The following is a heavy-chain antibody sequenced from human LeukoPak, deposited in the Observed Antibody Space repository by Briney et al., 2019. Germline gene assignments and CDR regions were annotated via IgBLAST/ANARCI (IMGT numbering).Heavy chain of an antibody. CDR3: ARGQYCGNF. D-gene: IGHD2-15*01. Sequence: PSEILSLTCTVSGGSISSSSYYWGWIRQPPGKGLEWIGSIYYSGSTYYNPSLKSRVTISVDTSKNQFSLNLSSVTAADTAVYYCARGQYCGNFWGQGTLVTVSS. CDR1: GGSISSSSYY. CDR2: IYYSGST. V-gene: IGHV4-39*07. J-gene: IGHJ4*02.